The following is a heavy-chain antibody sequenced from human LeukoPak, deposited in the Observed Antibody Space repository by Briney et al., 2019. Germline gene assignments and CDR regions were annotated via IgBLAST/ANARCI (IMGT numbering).Heavy chain of an antibody. CDR2: IVVGSGNT. CDR3: ARDRPGSGWLDY. V-gene: IGHV1-58*02. D-gene: IGHD6-19*01. J-gene: IGHJ4*02. CDR1: GFTFTSSA. Sequence: SVKVSCKASGFTFTSSAMQWVRQARGQRLEWIGWIVVGSGNTNYAQKLQGRVTMTTDTSTSTAYMELRSLRSDDTAVYYCARDRPGSGWLDYWGQGTLVTVSS.